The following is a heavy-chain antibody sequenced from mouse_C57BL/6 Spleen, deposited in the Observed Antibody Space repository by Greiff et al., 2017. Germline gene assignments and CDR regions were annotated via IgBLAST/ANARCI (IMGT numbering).Heavy chain of an antibody. V-gene: IGHV1-52*01. J-gene: IGHJ4*01. CDR3: ARAPAGVVAREYAMDY. Sequence: QVQLQQPGAELVRPGSSVKLSCKASGYTFTSYWMHWVKQRPIQGLEWIGNIDPSDSETHYNQKFKDKATLTVDKSSSTAYMQLSSLTSEDSAVXYCARAPAGVVAREYAMDYWGQGTAVTVSS. CDR2: IDPSDSET. CDR1: GYTFTSYW. D-gene: IGHD1-1*01.